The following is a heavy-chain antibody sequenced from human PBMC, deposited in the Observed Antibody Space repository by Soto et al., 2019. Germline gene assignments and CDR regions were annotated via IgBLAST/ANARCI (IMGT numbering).Heavy chain of an antibody. Sequence: PSETLSLTCAVYGGSFSGYYWSWIRQPPGKGLEWIGEINHNGRTNYNPSLKSRVTISVDTSKNQFSLNLNSVTAADTAMYYCARAGKVVRSFDWGQGTLVTVSA. CDR2: INHNGRT. J-gene: IGHJ4*02. CDR1: GGSFSGYY. CDR3: ARAGKVVRSFD. V-gene: IGHV4-34*01. D-gene: IGHD2-15*01.